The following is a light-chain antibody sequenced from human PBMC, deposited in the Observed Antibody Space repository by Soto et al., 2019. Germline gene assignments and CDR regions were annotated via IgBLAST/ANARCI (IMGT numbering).Light chain of an antibody. V-gene: IGKV1-39*01. J-gene: IGKJ4*01. Sequence: DIQMTQSPSSLSASVGDRATITCRASQSISSYLNWYHQKPGKAPKLLIYAASSLQSGVPSRFSGSGSGADFTLTISSLQPEDFATYYCQQSYSTPLTFGGGTKV. CDR2: AAS. CDR3: QQSYSTPLT. CDR1: QSISSY.